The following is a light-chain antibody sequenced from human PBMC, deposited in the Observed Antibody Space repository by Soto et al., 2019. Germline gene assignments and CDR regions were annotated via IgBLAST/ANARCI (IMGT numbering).Light chain of an antibody. Sequence: QSVLTQPPSVSGAPGQRVTISSTGSSSNIGAGYDVHWYQQLPGPAPKLLIYGNSNRPSGVPDRFSGSKSGTSASLAITGLQAEDEADYYCPSYDSSLSGSIFGGGTKVTVL. CDR1: SSNIGAGYD. CDR3: PSYDSSLSGSI. CDR2: GNS. V-gene: IGLV1-40*01. J-gene: IGLJ2*01.